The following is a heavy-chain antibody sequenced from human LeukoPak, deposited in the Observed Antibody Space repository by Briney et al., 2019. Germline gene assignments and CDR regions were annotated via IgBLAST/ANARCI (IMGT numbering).Heavy chain of an antibody. J-gene: IGHJ3*02. D-gene: IGHD6-13*01. CDR2: IYPGDSDT. V-gene: IGHV5-51*01. CDR3: ASGRNTWYGAFDI. CDR1: GYTFSNYW. Sequence: GESLKISCKGSGYTFSNYWIAWVRQMSGKGLEWMGIIYPGDSDTRYSPSFQGQVTISVDKSISSAYLQWSSLKASDTAMYYCASGRNTWYGAFDIWGQGTMVTVSA.